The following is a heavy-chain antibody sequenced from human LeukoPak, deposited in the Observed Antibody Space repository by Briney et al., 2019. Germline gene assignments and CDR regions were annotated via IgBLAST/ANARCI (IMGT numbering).Heavy chain of an antibody. Sequence: SETLSLTCTVSGGSISSSSYYWGWIRQPPGKGLEWIGSIYYSGSTYYNPSLKSRDTISVDTSKNQFSLKLSSVTAADTAVYYCARAISSDTAYAFDIWGQGTMVTVSS. J-gene: IGHJ3*02. CDR2: IYYSGST. V-gene: IGHV4-39*07. CDR3: ARAISSDTAYAFDI. D-gene: IGHD6-19*01. CDR1: GGSISSSSYY.